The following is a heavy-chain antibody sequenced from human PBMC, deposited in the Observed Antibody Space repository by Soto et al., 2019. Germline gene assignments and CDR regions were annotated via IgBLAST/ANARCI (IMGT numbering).Heavy chain of an antibody. Sequence: KVSCKAPRDTFTSYYINWVRQAPGQGLEWMGVINPHGDSTAYAQKFKGRVTLTRDTSASTVYMEVSGLTSEDTAMYYCARSSGGNFGIIIEGTNWFAPWGQGTLVTVSS. CDR3: ARSSGGNFGIIIEGTNWFAP. J-gene: IGHJ5*02. CDR2: INPHGDST. CDR1: RDTFTSYY. D-gene: IGHD1-26*01. V-gene: IGHV1-46*01.